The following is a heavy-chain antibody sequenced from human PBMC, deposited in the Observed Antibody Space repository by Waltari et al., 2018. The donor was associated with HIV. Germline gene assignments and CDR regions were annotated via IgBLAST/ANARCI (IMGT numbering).Heavy chain of an antibody. V-gene: IGHV1-18*01. CDR2: ISPNNGHT. CDR1: GYTFTSSG. CDR3: ARGATILSY. Sequence: QVLLVQSGHEVKKPGASVKVSCKASGYTFTSSGITGVRQAPGQGLEWMGWISPNNGHTNFAQKFQGRVTMTTDTSTSTAYMELRSLRSDDSALYYCARGATILSYWGQGTLVTVSS. J-gene: IGHJ4*02. D-gene: IGHD2-2*02.